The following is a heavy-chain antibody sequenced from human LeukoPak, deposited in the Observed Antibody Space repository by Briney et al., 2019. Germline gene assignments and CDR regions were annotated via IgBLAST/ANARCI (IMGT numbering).Heavy chain of an antibody. CDR3: AIMHGYYDGTGYWVQ. J-gene: IGHJ1*01. Sequence: GGSLRLSCVASEFIFSDYWMSWVRQAPGKGLEWVANIKQGGREEKYVGSVKGRFAISRDDAKSTLYLQMDSLSGDDTAVYYCAIMHGYYDGTGYWVQWGQGTLVTVSS. CDR1: EFIFSDYW. V-gene: IGHV3-7*03. D-gene: IGHD3-22*01. CDR2: IKQGGREE.